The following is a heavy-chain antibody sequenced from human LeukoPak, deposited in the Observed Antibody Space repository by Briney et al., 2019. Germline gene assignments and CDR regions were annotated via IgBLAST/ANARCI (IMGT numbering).Heavy chain of an antibody. D-gene: IGHD2-21*02. CDR3: ARDWPAYCGGDCPFDY. J-gene: IGHJ4*02. Sequence: PGGSLRLSCVASGFTFSTAWMSWLRQAPGKGLEWISYISSSSNTIKYADSVKGRLTISRDNAKNSLFLQMNSLRAEDTAVYYCARDWPAYCGGDCPFDYWGQGTLVTVSS. CDR2: ISSSSNTI. V-gene: IGHV3-48*01. CDR1: GFTFSTAW.